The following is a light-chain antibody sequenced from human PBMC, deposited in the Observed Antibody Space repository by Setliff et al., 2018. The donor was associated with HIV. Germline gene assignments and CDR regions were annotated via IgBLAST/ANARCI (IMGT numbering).Light chain of an antibody. J-gene: IGLJ1*01. CDR1: SRDIGGGHNY. CDR3: SSFTSSNIYV. V-gene: IGLV2-14*03. CDR2: DVS. Sequence: QSALTQPASVSGSPGQSITFSCTGTSRDIGGGHNYVSWYQQHPGKAPKLIIFDVSNRPSGVSDRFSGSKSGNTASLTISGLQAEDESNYYCSSFTSSNIYVFGTGTKVTVL.